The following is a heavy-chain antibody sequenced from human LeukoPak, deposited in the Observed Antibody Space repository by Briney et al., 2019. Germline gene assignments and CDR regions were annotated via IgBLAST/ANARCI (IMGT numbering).Heavy chain of an antibody. CDR1: GYTFTCYY. CDR2: INPNSGGT. Sequence: ASVKVSCKASGYTFTCYYMHWVRQAPGQGLEWMGWINPNSGGTNYAQEFQGWVTMTRDTSISTAYMELSRLRSDDTAVYYCARAFVTIFGVVINDGAFDIWGQGTMVTVSS. J-gene: IGHJ3*02. CDR3: ARAFVTIFGVVINDGAFDI. D-gene: IGHD3-3*01. V-gene: IGHV1-2*04.